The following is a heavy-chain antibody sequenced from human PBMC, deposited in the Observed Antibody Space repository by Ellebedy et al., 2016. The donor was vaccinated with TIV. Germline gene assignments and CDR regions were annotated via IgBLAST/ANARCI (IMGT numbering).Heavy chain of an antibody. CDR2: INASGTT. V-gene: IGHV4-4*09. CDR1: GGSISGHY. Sequence: MPSETLSLTCTVSGGSISGHYRNWIRQPPGKGLEWIGEINASGTTNNNPSLKNRVTISVDTPKRQFSLRLTSVTAADTAVYYCARARGQYLYGSGSYFTNWGQGEMVTVSS. J-gene: IGHJ4*02. CDR3: ARARGQYLYGSGSYFTN. D-gene: IGHD3-10*01.